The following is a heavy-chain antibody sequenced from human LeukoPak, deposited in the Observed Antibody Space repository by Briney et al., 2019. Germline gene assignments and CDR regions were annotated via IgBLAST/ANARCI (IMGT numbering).Heavy chain of an antibody. V-gene: IGHV3-66*01. Sequence: GGSLRLSCAASGFTVSSNYMSWVRQAPGKGLEWVSIIYSGGSTYYADSVKGRFTISRDNSKNTLYLQMNSLRAEDTAVYYCARELLTGYYSDAFDIWGQGTMVTVSS. CDR1: GFTVSSNY. D-gene: IGHD3-9*01. J-gene: IGHJ3*02. CDR2: IYSGGST. CDR3: ARELLTGYYSDAFDI.